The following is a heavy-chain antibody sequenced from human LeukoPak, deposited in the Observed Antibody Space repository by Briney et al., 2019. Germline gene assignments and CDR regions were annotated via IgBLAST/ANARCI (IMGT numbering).Heavy chain of an antibody. CDR3: ARARSWQYYFDY. J-gene: IGHJ4*02. D-gene: IGHD1-26*01. CDR1: GGSIGSYY. Sequence: SETLSLTCTVSGGSIGSYYWSWIRQPPGKGLEWIGYIYYSGSTNYNPSLKSRVTISVDTSKNQFSLKLSSVTAADTAVYYCARARSWQYYFDYWGQGTLVTVSS. V-gene: IGHV4-59*01. CDR2: IYYSGST.